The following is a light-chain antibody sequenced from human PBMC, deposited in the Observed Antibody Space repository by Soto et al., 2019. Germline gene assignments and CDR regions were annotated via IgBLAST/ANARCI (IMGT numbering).Light chain of an antibody. CDR3: QQDYSPPWR. CDR1: ERVLYSSNNKNY. Sequence: MTQPTASLAVSLGERATIDCKSSERVLYSSNNKNYLAWYQQKPGEPPNALIYWACTPECGVAERFSGSASGTDFTLTIRLLPDEYVVVYCCQQDYSPPWRFGEGTKVDIK. CDR2: WAC. J-gene: IGKJ1*01. V-gene: IGKV4-1*01.